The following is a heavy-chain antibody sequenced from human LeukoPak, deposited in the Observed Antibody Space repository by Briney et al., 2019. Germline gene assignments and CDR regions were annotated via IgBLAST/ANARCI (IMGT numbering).Heavy chain of an antibody. D-gene: IGHD4-17*01. Sequence: SETLSLTCAVYGGSFSGYYWSWIRQPPGKGLEWIGEINHSGSTNYNPSLKSRVTISVDTSKDQFSLKLSSVTAADTAVYYCATSQIGARFDYWGQGTLVTVSS. V-gene: IGHV4-34*01. CDR2: INHSGST. J-gene: IGHJ4*02. CDR1: GGSFSGYY. CDR3: ATSQIGARFDY.